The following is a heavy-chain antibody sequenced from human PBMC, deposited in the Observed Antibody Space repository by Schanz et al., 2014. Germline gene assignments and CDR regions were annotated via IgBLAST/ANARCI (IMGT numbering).Heavy chain of an antibody. CDR2: ISANGGST. CDR1: GFTFSNYA. J-gene: IGHJ4*02. CDR3: ARSMGCSGSRCYCDY. Sequence: EVQLVESGGGLVQPGGSLRLSCAASGFTFSNYAMHWVRQAPGKGLEYVSAISANGGSTYHAPSVQGRFTMSRDNSKNTLYLQMSSLRAEDMAVYYCARSMGCSGSRCYCDYWGQGTLVTVSS. D-gene: IGHD2-2*01. V-gene: IGHV3-64*01.